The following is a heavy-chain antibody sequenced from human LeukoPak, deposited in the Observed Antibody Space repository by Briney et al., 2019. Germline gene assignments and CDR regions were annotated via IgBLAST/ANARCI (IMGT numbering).Heavy chain of an antibody. CDR2: IYYSGST. CDR1: GVSISSYY. J-gene: IGHJ4*02. V-gene: IGHV4-59*01. CDR3: ARVSYDSSGYYPDY. Sequence: SETLSLTCTVSGVSISSYYWSWIRQPPGKGLEWIGYIYYSGSTNYNPSLKSRVTISVDTSKNQFSLKLSSVTAAGTAVYYCARVSYDSSGYYPDYWGQGTLVTVSS. D-gene: IGHD3-22*01.